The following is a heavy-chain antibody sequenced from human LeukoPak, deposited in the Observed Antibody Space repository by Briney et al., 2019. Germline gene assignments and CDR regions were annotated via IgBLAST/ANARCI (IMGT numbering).Heavy chain of an antibody. V-gene: IGHV4-59*01. J-gene: IGHJ4*02. CDR3: ARERYYYDSSGYVYYFDY. Sequence: SETLSLTCTVSGASISSYYWSWIRQPPGKGLEWIGYIYYSGSTNYNPSLKSRVTISVDTSKNQFSLKLSSVTAADTAVYYCARERYYYDSSGYVYYFDYWGQGTLVTVSS. D-gene: IGHD3-22*01. CDR1: GASISSYY. CDR2: IYYSGST.